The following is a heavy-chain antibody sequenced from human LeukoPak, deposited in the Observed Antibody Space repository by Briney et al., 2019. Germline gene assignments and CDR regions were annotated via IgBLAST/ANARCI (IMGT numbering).Heavy chain of an antibody. V-gene: IGHV3-21*01. Sequence: GGSLRLSCAASGFTFSSYSMNWVRQAPGKGLEWVSSISSSSSYIYYADSVKGRFTISRDNAKNSLYLQMNSLRAEDTAVYYCAREGEQRGYSGYIDYWGQGTLVTVS. CDR1: GFTFSSYS. J-gene: IGHJ4*02. CDR2: ISSSSSYI. D-gene: IGHD5-12*01. CDR3: AREGEQRGYSGYIDY.